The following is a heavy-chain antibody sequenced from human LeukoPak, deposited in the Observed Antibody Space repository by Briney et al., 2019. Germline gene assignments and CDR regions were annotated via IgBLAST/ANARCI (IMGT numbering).Heavy chain of an antibody. V-gene: IGHV4-61*01. Sequence: SETLSLTCTVSGSSVRSGSFYWSWIRQPPGKGLEWIGDVYNSGSTDYSPSLKSRVTISVDTSKNQFSLKLTSVTAADTAVYYCARGKRITMMFFDYWGQGTLVTVSS. CDR2: VYNSGST. CDR3: ARGKRITMMFFDY. J-gene: IGHJ4*02. CDR1: GSSVRSGSFY. D-gene: IGHD3-22*01.